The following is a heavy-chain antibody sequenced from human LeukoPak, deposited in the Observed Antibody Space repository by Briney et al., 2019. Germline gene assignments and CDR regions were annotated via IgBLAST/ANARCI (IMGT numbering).Heavy chain of an antibody. J-gene: IGHJ3*01. V-gene: IGHV4-38-2*02. CDR2: IYHTGTS. Sequence: SETLSLTCNVSGYSISSGYYWGWIRQPPGKGLEWIGSIYHTGTSNHNPSLKSRVIISIDTSNDQVSLKLSSVTAADTAVYYCARDAGNYHMRGFDAWGPGTLVTVSS. CDR3: ARDAGNYHMRGFDA. D-gene: IGHD5-24*01. CDR1: GYSISSGYY.